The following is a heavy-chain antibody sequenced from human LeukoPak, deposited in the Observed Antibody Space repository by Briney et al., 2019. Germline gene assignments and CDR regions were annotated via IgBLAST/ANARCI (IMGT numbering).Heavy chain of an antibody. D-gene: IGHD6-19*01. V-gene: IGHV1-8*01. CDR1: GYNFTSYD. Sequence: ASMKVSCKASGYNFTSYDIDWVRQATGQGLEWMGWMNPNSGNIGYAQKFQGRVTMTRNTSISTAYMELSSLRSEDTAVYYCARGRYSSGWYAFDIWGQGTMLTVSS. CDR3: ARGRYSSGWYAFDI. J-gene: IGHJ3*02. CDR2: MNPNSGNI.